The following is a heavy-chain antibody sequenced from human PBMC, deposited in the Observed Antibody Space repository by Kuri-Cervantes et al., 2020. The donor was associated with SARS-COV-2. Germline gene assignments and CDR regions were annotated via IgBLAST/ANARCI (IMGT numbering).Heavy chain of an antibody. CDR3: ARDLFLGYGSGSPRFDP. CDR2: INHSGST. V-gene: IGHV4-34*01. D-gene: IGHD3-10*01. Sequence: SQTLSLTCAVYGGSFSGYYWGWIRQPPGKGLEWIGEINHSGSTNYNPSLKSRVTISVDTSKNQFSLKLSSVTAADTAVYYCARDLFLGYGSGSPRFDPWGQGTLVTVSS. CDR1: GGSFSGYY. J-gene: IGHJ5*02.